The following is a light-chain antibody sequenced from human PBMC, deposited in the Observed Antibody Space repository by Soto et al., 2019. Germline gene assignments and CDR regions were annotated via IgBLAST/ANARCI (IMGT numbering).Light chain of an antibody. J-gene: IGLJ1*01. CDR3: CSYAGSYV. CDR2: DVS. CDR1: SSDVGGYNY. V-gene: IGLV2-11*01. Sequence: QSVLTQPRSVSGSPGQSVTISCTGTSSDVGGYNYVSWYQHHPGKAPKLMIYDVSKRPSGVPDRFSGSKSGNTAPLTISGLQAEDEADYYCCSYAGSYVFGTGTKLTVL.